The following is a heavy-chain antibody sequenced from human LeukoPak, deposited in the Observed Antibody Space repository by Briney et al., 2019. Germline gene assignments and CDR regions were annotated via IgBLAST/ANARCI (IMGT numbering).Heavy chain of an antibody. J-gene: IGHJ4*02. Sequence: QSGRSLRLSCAASGFTFSSYGMHWVRQAPGKGLEWVAVISYDGSNKYYADSVKGRFTISRDNSKNTLYLQMNSLRAEDTAVYYCAKKYDYVWGSPGDWGQGTLVTVSS. CDR1: GFTFSSYG. CDR2: ISYDGSNK. CDR3: AKKYDYVWGSPGD. V-gene: IGHV3-30*18. D-gene: IGHD3-16*01.